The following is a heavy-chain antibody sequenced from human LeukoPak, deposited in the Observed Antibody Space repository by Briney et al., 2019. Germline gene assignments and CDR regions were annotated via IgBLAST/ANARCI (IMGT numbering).Heavy chain of an antibody. CDR2: ISITSNYI. V-gene: IGHV3-21*01. J-gene: IGHJ4*02. CDR1: GFTFSSYS. D-gene: IGHD5-18*01. Sequence: GGSLRLSCAPSGFTFSSYSMNWVRQAPGKGLEWVSSISITSNYIYYADSVKGRFTISRDNAKNSLYLQMNSLRAEDTAVYYCARDPSYGINFFDYWGQGTLVTVSS. CDR3: ARDPSYGINFFDY.